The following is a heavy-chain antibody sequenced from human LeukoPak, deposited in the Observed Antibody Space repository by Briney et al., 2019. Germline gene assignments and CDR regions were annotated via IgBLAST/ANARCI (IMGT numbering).Heavy chain of an antibody. CDR2: INHSGST. Sequence: SETLSLTCAVYGGSFSGYYWSWIRQPPGKGLEWIGEINHSGSTNYNPSLKSRVTISVDTFKNQFSLKLSSVTAADTAVYYCATRLNYGDYVGNWFDPWGQGTLVTVSS. CDR1: GGSFSGYY. J-gene: IGHJ5*02. D-gene: IGHD4-17*01. V-gene: IGHV4-34*01. CDR3: ATRLNYGDYVGNWFDP.